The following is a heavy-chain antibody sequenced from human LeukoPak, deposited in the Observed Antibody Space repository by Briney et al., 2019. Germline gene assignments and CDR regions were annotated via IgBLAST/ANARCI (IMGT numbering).Heavy chain of an antibody. J-gene: IGHJ6*02. CDR3: ARGGYPRSLYYYYGMDV. Sequence: ASVTVSCKASGYTFTGYYMYWVRQARGQGLEWMGWINPNSGGTNYAQKFQGRVTVTRDTSISTAYMELSRLRSDDTAVYYCARGGYPRSLYYYYGMDVWGQGTTVTVSS. D-gene: IGHD5-12*01. CDR2: INPNSGGT. V-gene: IGHV1-2*02. CDR1: GYTFTGYY.